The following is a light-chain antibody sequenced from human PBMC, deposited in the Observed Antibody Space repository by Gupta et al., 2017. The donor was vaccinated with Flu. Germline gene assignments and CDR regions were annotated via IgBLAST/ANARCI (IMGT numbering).Light chain of an antibody. CDR3: QQEVETPYT. Sequence: SLGERATINCKSSQSSYARANYGNYLAWYQQKPGQPPKLLIYWASSRTSGVPGRFRGDGSGSNFTLTIDSRQAEDVAIYFCQQEVETPYTFGQGTRLDIK. V-gene: IGKV4-1*01. CDR2: WAS. J-gene: IGKJ5*01. CDR1: QSSYARANYGNY.